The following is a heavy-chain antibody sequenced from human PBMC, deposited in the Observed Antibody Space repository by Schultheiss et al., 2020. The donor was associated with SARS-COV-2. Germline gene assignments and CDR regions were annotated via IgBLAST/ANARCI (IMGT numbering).Heavy chain of an antibody. CDR1: GFTFDDYA. Sequence: GGSLRLSCAASGFTFDDYAMHWVRQAPGKGLEWVSGISWYSGSIGYADSVKGRFTISRDNAKNSLYLQMNSLRAEDTAVYYCAKYLAAEDNAFDPWGQGTLVTVSS. D-gene: IGHD6-13*01. V-gene: IGHV3-9*01. CDR3: AKYLAAEDNAFDP. CDR2: ISWYSGSI. J-gene: IGHJ5*02.